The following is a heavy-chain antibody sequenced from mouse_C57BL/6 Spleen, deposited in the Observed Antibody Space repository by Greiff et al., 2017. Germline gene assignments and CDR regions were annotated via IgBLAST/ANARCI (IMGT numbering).Heavy chain of an antibody. CDR1: GFNITDYY. J-gene: IGHJ3*01. V-gene: IGHV14-2*01. D-gene: IGHD2-4*01. CDR2: IDPEDGET. CDR3: ASPLYDYDSPFAD. Sequence: EVQLQESGAELVKPGASVKLSCTASGFNITDYYMHWVKQRTEQGLEWIGRIDPEDGETKYAPKFQGKATITADTSSNTAYLQLSSLTSEDTAVYYCASPLYDYDSPFADWGQGTLVTVSA.